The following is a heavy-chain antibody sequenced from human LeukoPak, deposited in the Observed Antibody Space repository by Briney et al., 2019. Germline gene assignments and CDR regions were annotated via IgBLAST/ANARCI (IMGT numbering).Heavy chain of an antibody. J-gene: IGHJ4*02. V-gene: IGHV1-18*01. D-gene: IGHD6-13*01. CDR3: ARGYSSSWRYYFDY. CDR2: ISAYNGNT. Sequence: ASVKVSCKASGYTFASYGISWVRQAPGQGLEWMGWISAYNGNTNYAQKLQGRVTMTTDTSTSTAYMELRSLRSDDTAVYYCARGYSSSWRYYFDYWGQGTLVTVSS. CDR1: GYTFASYG.